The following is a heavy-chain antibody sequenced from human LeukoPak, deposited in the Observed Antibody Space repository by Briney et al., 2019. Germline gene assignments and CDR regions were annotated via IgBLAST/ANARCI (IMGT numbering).Heavy chain of an antibody. D-gene: IGHD6-13*01. CDR2: ISYDGSNK. J-gene: IGHJ4*02. CDR3: ASLAAAGTRSPMFDY. CDR1: GFTFSSYG. Sequence: GGSLRLSCAASGFTFSSYGMHWVRQAPGKGLEWVAVISYDGSNKYYADSVKGRFTISRDNSKNTLYLQMNSLRAEDTAVYYCASLAAAGTRSPMFDYWGQGTLVTVSS. V-gene: IGHV3-30*03.